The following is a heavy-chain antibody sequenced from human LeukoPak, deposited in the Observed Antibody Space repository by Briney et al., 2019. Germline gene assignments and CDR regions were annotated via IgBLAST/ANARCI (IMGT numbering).Heavy chain of an antibody. J-gene: IGHJ4*02. CDR3: ARDGAWFGELLGGYFDY. D-gene: IGHD3-10*01. CDR1: GFTFSSYA. Sequence: GRSLRLSCAASGFTFSSYAMHWVRQAPGKGLEWVAVISYDGSNKYYADSVKGRFTISRDNSKNTLYLQMNSLRAEDTAVYYCARDGAWFGELLGGYFDYWGQGTLVTVSS. CDR2: ISYDGSNK. V-gene: IGHV3-30-3*01.